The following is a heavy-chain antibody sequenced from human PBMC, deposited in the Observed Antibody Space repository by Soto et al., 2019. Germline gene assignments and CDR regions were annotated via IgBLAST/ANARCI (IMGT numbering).Heavy chain of an antibody. Sequence: SVKVSCKASGGTFSSYAISWVRQARGQGLEWMGGIIPIFGTANYAQKFQGRVTITADESTSTAYMELSSLRSEDTAVYYCARTSGSYKYYYYYYGMDVWGQGTTVTVSS. J-gene: IGHJ6*02. D-gene: IGHD1-26*01. CDR2: IIPIFGTA. CDR3: ARTSGSYKYYYYYYGMDV. CDR1: GGTFSSYA. V-gene: IGHV1-69*13.